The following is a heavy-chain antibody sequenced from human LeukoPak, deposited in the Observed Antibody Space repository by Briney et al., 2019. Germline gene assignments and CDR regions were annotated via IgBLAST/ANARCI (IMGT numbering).Heavy chain of an antibody. V-gene: IGHV3-21*01. J-gene: IGHJ3*02. D-gene: IGHD2-15*01. CDR3: ARESGYCSGGSCRNDAFDI. Sequence: GGSLRLSCAASGFTFSSYSMNWVRQAPGKGLEWVSFISSSSSYIYYADSVKGRFTISRDNAKNSLYLQMNSLRGEDTAVYYCARESGYCSGGSCRNDAFDIWGQGTMVTVSS. CDR2: ISSSSSYI. CDR1: GFTFSSYS.